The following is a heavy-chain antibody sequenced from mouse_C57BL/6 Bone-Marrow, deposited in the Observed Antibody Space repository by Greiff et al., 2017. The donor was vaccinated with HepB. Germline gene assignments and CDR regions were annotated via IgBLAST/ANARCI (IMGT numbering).Heavy chain of an antibody. CDR3: ARRRGNYGSNYFDY. CDR1: GFSLSTFGMG. D-gene: IGHD1-1*01. J-gene: IGHJ2*01. Sequence: QVTLKVSGPGILQPSQTLSLTCSFSGFSLSTFGMGVGWIRQPSGKGLEWLAHIWWDDDKYYNPAVKSRLTISKDTSKNQVFLKIANVDTADTATNYCARRRGNYGSNYFDYWGQGTTLTVSS. CDR2: IWWDDDK. V-gene: IGHV8-8*01.